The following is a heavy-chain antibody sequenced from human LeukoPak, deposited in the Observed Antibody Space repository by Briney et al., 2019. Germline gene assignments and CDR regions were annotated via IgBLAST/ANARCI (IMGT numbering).Heavy chain of an antibody. J-gene: IGHJ6*03. CDR2: IIPIFGTA. Sequence: SVKVSCKASGGTFSSYAISWVRQAPGQGLEWMGGIIPIFGTANYAQKFQGRVTMTRNTSISTAYMELSSLRSEDTAVYYCARGGSSTSYYYYYMDVWGKGTTVTISS. V-gene: IGHV1-69*05. CDR3: ARGGSSTSYYYYYMDV. D-gene: IGHD2-2*01. CDR1: GGTFSSYA.